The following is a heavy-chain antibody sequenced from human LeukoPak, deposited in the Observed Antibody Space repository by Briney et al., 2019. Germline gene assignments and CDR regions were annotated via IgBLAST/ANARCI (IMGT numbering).Heavy chain of an antibody. J-gene: IGHJ4*02. V-gene: IGHV3-9*03. D-gene: IGHD2-21*01. CDR2: ISWNSGSI. CDR3: AKDYSPNLSYCGNPHFDY. Sequence: GRSLRLSCAASGFTFDDYAMHWVRQPPAKGLEWVSGISWNSGSIGYADSVKGRFTISRDNAKNSLYLQMNSLRAEDMALYYFAKDYSPNLSYCGNPHFDYWGQGTLVTVSS. CDR1: GFTFDDYA.